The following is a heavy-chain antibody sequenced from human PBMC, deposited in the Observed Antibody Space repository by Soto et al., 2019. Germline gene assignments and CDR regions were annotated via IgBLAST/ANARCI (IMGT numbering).Heavy chain of an antibody. J-gene: IGHJ3*02. V-gene: IGHV1-69*02. D-gene: IGHD4-17*01. CDR3: AMLGPKVTTSKVAFDI. Sequence: QVQLVQSGAEVKKPGSSVKVSCKASGGTFSSYTISWVRQAPGQGLEWMGRIIPILGIANYAQKFQGRVTITADKSTSTAYMELSSLRSEDTAVYYCAMLGPKVTTSKVAFDIWGEGTMVTVSS. CDR2: IIPILGIA. CDR1: GGTFSSYT.